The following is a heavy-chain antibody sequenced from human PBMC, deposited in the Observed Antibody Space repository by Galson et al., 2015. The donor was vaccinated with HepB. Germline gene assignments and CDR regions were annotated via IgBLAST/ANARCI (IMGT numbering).Heavy chain of an antibody. CDR1: GFSLSTSGFC. J-gene: IGHJ3*01. D-gene: IGHD3-9*01. CDR3: ARQSLTTDALDV. CDR2: IDWDDDK. V-gene: IGHV2-70*17. Sequence: PALVKPTQTLTLTCSFSGFSLSTSGFCVNWIRQPPGRALEWLARIDWDDDKFYSTSLRARLTVSRDSHRDRVVLTMTNMNPVDTAIYYCARQSLTTDALDVWGRGTVVTVSS.